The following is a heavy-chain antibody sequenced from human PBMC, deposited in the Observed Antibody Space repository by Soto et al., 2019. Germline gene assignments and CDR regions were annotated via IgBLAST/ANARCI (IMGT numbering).Heavy chain of an antibody. V-gene: IGHV1-18*01. D-gene: IGHD3-22*01. J-gene: IGHJ4*02. CDR2: ISAYNGNT. CDR3: ARDSDYYDSSGYYETNFDY. Sequence: ASVKVSCKASGYTFTSYGISWVRQAPGQGLEWMGCISAYNGNTNYAQKLQGRVTMTTDTSTSTAYMELRSLRSDDTAVYYCARDSDYYDSSGYYETNFDYWGQGTLVTVSS. CDR1: GYTFTSYG.